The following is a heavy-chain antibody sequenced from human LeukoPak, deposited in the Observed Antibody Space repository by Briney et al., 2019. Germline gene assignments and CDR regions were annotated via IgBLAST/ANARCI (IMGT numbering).Heavy chain of an antibody. Sequence: GRSLRLSCAASGFTFSSYAMHWVRQAPGKGLEWVAVISYDGSNKYYADSVKGRFTISRDNSKNTLYPQMNSLRAEDTAVYYCARASIAVAGYGMDVWGQGTTVTVSS. CDR3: ARASIAVAGYGMDV. V-gene: IGHV3-30-3*01. D-gene: IGHD6-19*01. CDR1: GFTFSSYA. J-gene: IGHJ6*02. CDR2: ISYDGSNK.